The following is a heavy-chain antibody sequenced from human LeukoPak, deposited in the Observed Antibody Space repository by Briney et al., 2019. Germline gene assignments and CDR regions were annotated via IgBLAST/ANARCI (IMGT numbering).Heavy chain of an antibody. J-gene: IGHJ3*02. Sequence: KPSETLSLTCAVYGGSFSGYYWSWIRQPPGKGLEWIGEINHSGSTNYNPSLKSRVTISVDTSKNQFSLKLSSVTAADTAVYYCAREGDGSGTNAFDIWGQGTMVTVSS. CDR1: GGSFSGYY. D-gene: IGHD3-10*01. CDR2: INHSGST. V-gene: IGHV4-34*01. CDR3: AREGDGSGTNAFDI.